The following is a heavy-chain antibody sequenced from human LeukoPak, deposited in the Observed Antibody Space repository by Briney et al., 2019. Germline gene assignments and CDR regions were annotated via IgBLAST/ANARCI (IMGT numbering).Heavy chain of an antibody. CDR3: AKGYDSSSWHYFDY. J-gene: IGHJ4*02. CDR1: GFTFTTYG. V-gene: IGHV3-30*18. Sequence: GGSLRLSCAASGFTFTTYGMHWVRQAPGQGLELVPVVSYDGTNKYYADSVKGRFTISRDSSKNTLYLQMNSLRAEDTAVYYCAKGYDSSSWHYFDYWGQGTLVTVSS. CDR2: VSYDGTNK. D-gene: IGHD6-13*01.